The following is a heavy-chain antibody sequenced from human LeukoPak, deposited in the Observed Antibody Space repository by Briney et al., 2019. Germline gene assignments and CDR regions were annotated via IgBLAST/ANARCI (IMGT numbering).Heavy chain of an antibody. D-gene: IGHD3-22*01. Sequence: SETLSLTCSVSGGSIRSYFWSWIRQPAGKGLEWIGYIDDSGNTNYNPSLKNRVTISVDRSKNQLSLNLRSATAADTAVYYCARDFYYDSSGYFDYWGQGTLVTVSS. CDR3: ARDFYYDSSGYFDY. CDR1: GGSIRSYF. V-gene: IGHV4-59*01. J-gene: IGHJ4*02. CDR2: IDDSGNT.